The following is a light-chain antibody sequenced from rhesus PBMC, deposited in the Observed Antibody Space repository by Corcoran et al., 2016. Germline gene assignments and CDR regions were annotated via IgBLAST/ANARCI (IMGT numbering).Light chain of an antibody. CDR3: QHGYGILFT. CDR2: KAS. V-gene: IGKV1-25*01. Sequence: DIQMTQSPSSLSASVGDRVTITCRASQGISNNLAWYQQKPGKVPKLLIYKASTLQSGNPSRFSGIGTVTDVTLTISSLQPEDFATYYCQHGYGILFTFGPGTKLDIK. J-gene: IGKJ3*01. CDR1: QGISNN.